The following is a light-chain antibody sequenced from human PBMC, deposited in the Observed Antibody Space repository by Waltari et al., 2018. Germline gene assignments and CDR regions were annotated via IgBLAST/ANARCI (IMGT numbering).Light chain of an antibody. Sequence: VLTQSPGTLSLSPGESATLSCRASQRLTKNYLAWYQQKPGQPPRLLIYGASRRAAGIPDRFSGSGSGTDFTLTISRLDPEDFAIYYCQQYGSSVMYTFGQGTKLEIK. V-gene: IGKV3-20*01. J-gene: IGKJ2*01. CDR2: GAS. CDR1: QRLTKNY. CDR3: QQYGSSVMYT.